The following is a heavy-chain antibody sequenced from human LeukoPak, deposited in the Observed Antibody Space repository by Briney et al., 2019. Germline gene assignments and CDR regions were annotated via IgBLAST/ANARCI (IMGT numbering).Heavy chain of an antibody. D-gene: IGHD5-18*01. CDR3: AASSGYSYYYYGMDV. Sequence: TSVKVSCKASGFTFTSSAVQWVRQARGQRLEWIGWIVVGSGNTNYAQKFQERVTITRDMSTSTAYMELSSLRSEDTAVYYCAASSGYSYYYYGMDVWAKGPRSPSPQ. J-gene: IGHJ6*04. V-gene: IGHV1-58*01. CDR1: GFTFTSSA. CDR2: IVVGSGNT.